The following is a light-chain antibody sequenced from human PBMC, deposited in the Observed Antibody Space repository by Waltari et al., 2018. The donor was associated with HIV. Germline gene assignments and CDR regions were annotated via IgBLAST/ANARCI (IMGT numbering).Light chain of an antibody. V-gene: IGKV1-39*01. Sequence: DIQMTKSPSSLSASVGDRVTLTCRASQTINTFLNWYQQQPGKAPKVLIYDSTSLERGVPGRFRGSGSGTDFTLDIIGLEAEDFATYFCQQSYITPWTFGQGTKIEI. CDR3: QQSYITPWT. CDR1: QTINTF. J-gene: IGKJ1*01. CDR2: DST.